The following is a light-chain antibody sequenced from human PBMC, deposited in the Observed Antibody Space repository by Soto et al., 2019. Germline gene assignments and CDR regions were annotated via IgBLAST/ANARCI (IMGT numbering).Light chain of an antibody. CDR1: SSDVGGYNY. CDR2: EVS. V-gene: IGLV2-14*01. J-gene: IGLJ3*02. CDR3: SSYTTSSTHWV. Sequence: VLTQPASVSGSPGQSITISCTGTSSDVGGYNYVSWYQQHPGKAPKLMIYEVSNRPSGVSNRFSGSKSGNTASLTISGLQAEDEADYYCSSYTTSSTHWVFGGGTKLTVL.